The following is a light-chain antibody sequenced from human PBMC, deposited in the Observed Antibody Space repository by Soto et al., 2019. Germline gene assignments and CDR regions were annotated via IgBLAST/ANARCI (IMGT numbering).Light chain of an antibody. Sequence: EIVMTQSPATLSVSPGERATLSCRASQSVSSKLAWYQQKPGQAPRLLIYGASTRATGIPARFSGSGSGTELTLTISSLRSEDFEVYYCQQYNNWPPYTFGQGTKLEIK. CDR3: QQYNNWPPYT. CDR1: QSVSSK. J-gene: IGKJ2*01. V-gene: IGKV3-15*01. CDR2: GAS.